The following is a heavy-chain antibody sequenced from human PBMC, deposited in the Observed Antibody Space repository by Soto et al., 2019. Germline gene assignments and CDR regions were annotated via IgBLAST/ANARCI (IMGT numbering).Heavy chain of an antibody. CDR1: GYTFTSYY. Sequence: ASVKVSCKASGYTFTSYYMHWVRQAPGQGLEWMGIINPSGGSTSYAQKFQGRVTMTRDTSTSTVYMELSSLRSEDTAVYYCAGPYCSGGSCYSDYYYGMDVWSQGTTVTV. CDR3: AGPYCSGGSCYSDYYYGMDV. CDR2: INPSGGST. J-gene: IGHJ6*02. V-gene: IGHV1-46*01. D-gene: IGHD2-15*01.